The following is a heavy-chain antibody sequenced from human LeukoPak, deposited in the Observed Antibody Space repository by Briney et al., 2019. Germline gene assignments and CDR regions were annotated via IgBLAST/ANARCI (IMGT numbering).Heavy chain of an antibody. V-gene: IGHV3-23*01. CDR3: AKGVVVVIPSDALDI. CDR2: ISGSSGSS. D-gene: IGHD3-22*01. J-gene: IGHJ3*02. CDR1: GFTFSSYA. Sequence: GSLRLSCAASGFTFSSYAMSWVRQAPGKGLEWVSAISGSSGSSYYADSVKGRFTISRDNSKNTLYLQMNGLRAEDTAVYYCAKGVVVVIPSDALDIWGQGTMVIVSP.